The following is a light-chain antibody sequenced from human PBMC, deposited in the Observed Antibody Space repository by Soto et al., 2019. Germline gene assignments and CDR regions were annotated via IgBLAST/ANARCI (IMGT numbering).Light chain of an antibody. CDR1: QGVSSL. CDR3: QQYQDRPYT. CDR2: DTS. Sequence: VLTQYPATLSVSPGERVTLSCRATQGVSSLLAWYQQRPRQAPKLLIYDTSTRATGIPARFSGSGSGTDFTLTISSLQSEDFAVYYCQQYQDRPYTFGPGTKLEIK. V-gene: IGKV3-15*01. J-gene: IGKJ2*01.